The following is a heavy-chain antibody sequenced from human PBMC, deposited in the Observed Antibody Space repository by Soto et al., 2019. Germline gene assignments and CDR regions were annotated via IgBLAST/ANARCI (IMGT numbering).Heavy chain of an antibody. Sequence: SVKVSCKASGGTFSSYAISWVRQAPGQGLEWMGGIIPIFGTANYATKFQVRVTITADESTSTAYMELSSLRSADTAVYYCARRRGTKRSYYYYYGMDVWGQGTTVTVSS. V-gene: IGHV1-69*13. CDR2: IIPIFGTA. CDR1: GGTFSSYA. D-gene: IGHD1-1*01. J-gene: IGHJ6*02. CDR3: ARRRGTKRSYYYYYGMDV.